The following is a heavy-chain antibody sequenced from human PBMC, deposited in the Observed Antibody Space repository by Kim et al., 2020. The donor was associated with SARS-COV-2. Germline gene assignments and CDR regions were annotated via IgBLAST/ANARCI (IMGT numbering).Heavy chain of an antibody. D-gene: IGHD6-13*01. CDR3: TTNTRRIYSSSWYFDY. V-gene: IGHV3-15*01. J-gene: IGHJ4*02. Sequence: PVKGRFTISREDSKNTLYLQMNSLKTEDTAVYYCTTNTRRIYSSSWYFDYWGQGTLVTVSS.